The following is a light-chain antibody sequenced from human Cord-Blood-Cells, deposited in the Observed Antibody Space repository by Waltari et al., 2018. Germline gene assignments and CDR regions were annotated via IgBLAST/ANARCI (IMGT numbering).Light chain of an antibody. Sequence: QSALPQPPFAPGPPRPSVTISCPGTSSDVCVYNYLSWYQQQPVKAHKLMIYEVSKRPSGVPDRFSGSKSGNTASLTVSGLQAEDEADYYCSSYAGGYVFGTGTKVTVL. CDR2: EVS. CDR1: SSDVCVYNY. CDR3: SSYAGGYV. J-gene: IGLJ1*01. V-gene: IGLV2-8*01.